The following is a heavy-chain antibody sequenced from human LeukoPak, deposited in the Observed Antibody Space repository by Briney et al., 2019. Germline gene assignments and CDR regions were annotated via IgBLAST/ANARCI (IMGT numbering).Heavy chain of an antibody. CDR3: AKDYSKTSYYGSGTYYRPNWFDP. J-gene: IGHJ5*02. D-gene: IGHD3-10*01. CDR1: GFSFTNFA. Sequence: GGSLRLSCEASGFSFTNFAMAWVRQVPGKGLEWVSASSSSDDGKWYADSVRGRFTISRDTSKNTLYLQMNSLRAEDTAVYYCAKDYSKTSYYGSGTYYRPNWFDPWGQGTLVTVSS. CDR2: SSSSDDGK. V-gene: IGHV3-23*01.